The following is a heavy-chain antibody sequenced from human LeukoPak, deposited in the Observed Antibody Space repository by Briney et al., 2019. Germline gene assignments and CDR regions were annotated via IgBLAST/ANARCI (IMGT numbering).Heavy chain of an antibody. J-gene: IGHJ3*02. D-gene: IGHD4-17*01. CDR3: ARVWTTVTTRRRHAFDI. CDR2: INHSGST. CDR1: GGSFSGYY. V-gene: IGHV4-34*01. Sequence: KPSETLSLTCAVYGGSFSGYYWSWIRQPPGKGLEWIGEINHSGSTNYNPSLKSRVTISVDTSKNQFSLKLSSVTAADTAVYYCARVWTTVTTRRRHAFDIWGQGTMVTVSS.